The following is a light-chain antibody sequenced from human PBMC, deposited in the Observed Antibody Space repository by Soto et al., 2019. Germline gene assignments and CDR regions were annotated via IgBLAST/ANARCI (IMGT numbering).Light chain of an antibody. V-gene: IGKV1D-16*01. J-gene: IGKJ1*01. Sequence: DIQMTQSPSSVSASVGDRLTISCRASQDIGNWLAWYQQQPGKAPKLLIYVASNLQSGVPSRFSGSGSGTDFTLTISSLQPDDFATYYCQHYNSYSEAFGQGTKVELK. CDR3: QHYNSYSEA. CDR1: QDIGNW. CDR2: VAS.